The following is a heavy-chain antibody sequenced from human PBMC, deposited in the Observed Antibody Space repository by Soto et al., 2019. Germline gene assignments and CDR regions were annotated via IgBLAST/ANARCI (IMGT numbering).Heavy chain of an antibody. D-gene: IGHD6-6*01. J-gene: IGHJ6*02. CDR1: GYTFTGYY. CDR2: INPNSGGT. CDR3: ARGKSIAARPVHYYYGMDV. V-gene: IGHV1-2*04. Sequence: ASVKVSCKASGYTFTGYYMHWVRQAPGQGLEWMGWINPNSGGTNYAQKFQGWVTMTRDTSISTAYMELSRLRSDDTAVYYCARGKSIAARPVHYYYGMDVWGQGTTVTVSS.